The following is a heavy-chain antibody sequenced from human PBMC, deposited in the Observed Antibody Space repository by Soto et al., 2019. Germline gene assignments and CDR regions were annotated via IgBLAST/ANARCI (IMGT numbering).Heavy chain of an antibody. CDR2: ISDSGRT. CDR3: ARDSTTWFPYYGIDV. Sequence: SETLSLTCTVSGGSIDYYYWSWIRQPPGKGLEWIGDISDSGRTNYHPSLRSRVTISVDTSKNQFSLKLNSVTAADTAVYYCARDSTTWFPYYGIDVWGQGTTVTVSS. CDR1: GGSIDYYY. V-gene: IGHV4-59*01. D-gene: IGHD2-2*01. J-gene: IGHJ6*02.